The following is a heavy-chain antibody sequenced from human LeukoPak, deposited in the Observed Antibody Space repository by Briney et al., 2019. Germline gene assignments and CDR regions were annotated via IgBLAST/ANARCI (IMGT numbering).Heavy chain of an antibody. V-gene: IGHV4-59*01. D-gene: IGHD6-19*01. CDR2: IYYSGST. CDR3: ATRRIAVAAPFDF. CDR1: GGSISSYY. Sequence: SETLSPTCTVSGGSISSYYWRWIRLPPGKGLEWIGYIYYSGSTNYNPSLKSRVTISVDTSKNQFSLKLSSVTAADTAVYYCATRRIAVAAPFDFWGLGTLVTVSS. J-gene: IGHJ4*02.